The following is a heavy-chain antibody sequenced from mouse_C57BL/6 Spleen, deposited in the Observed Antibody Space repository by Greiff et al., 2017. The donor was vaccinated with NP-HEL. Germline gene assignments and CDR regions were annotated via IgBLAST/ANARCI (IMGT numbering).Heavy chain of an antibody. D-gene: IGHD2-4*01. CDR2: IDPETGGT. Sequence: VQLQQSGAELVRPGASVTLSCKASGYTFTDYEMHWVKQTPVHGLEWIGAIDPETGGTAYNQKFKGKAILTADKSSSTAYMELRSLTSEDSAVYYCTRERDYGAWYFDVWGTGTTVTVSS. V-gene: IGHV1-15*01. J-gene: IGHJ1*03. CDR1: GYTFTDYE. CDR3: TRERDYGAWYFDV.